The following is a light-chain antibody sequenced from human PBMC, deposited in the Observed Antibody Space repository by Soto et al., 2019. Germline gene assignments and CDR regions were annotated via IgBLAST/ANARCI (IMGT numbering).Light chain of an antibody. V-gene: IGKV3-11*01. J-gene: IGKJ3*01. CDR1: QSVNNF. CDR2: DAP. CDR3: QQRRSWPAT. Sequence: EILLTQSPATLSLSPGERATLSCRASQSVNNFLAWYQQKPGQAPRLLIFDAPYRATGIPGRFSGSGSGTDFTLTISSLEPEDFAVYYCQQRRSWPATFGLGAKVDIK.